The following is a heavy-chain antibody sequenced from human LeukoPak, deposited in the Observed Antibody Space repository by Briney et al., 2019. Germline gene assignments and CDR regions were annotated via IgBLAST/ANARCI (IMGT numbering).Heavy chain of an antibody. CDR2: ISGSGGST. CDR1: GFTFDDYG. J-gene: IGHJ4*02. CDR3: ARDSYDSSDFYFDY. V-gene: IGHV3-23*01. Sequence: GGSLRLSCAASGFTFDDYGMSWVRQAPGKGLEWVSAISGSGGSTYYADSVKGRFTISRDNSKNTLYLQMNSLRAEDTAVYYCARDSYDSSDFYFDYWGQGTLVTVSS. D-gene: IGHD3-22*01.